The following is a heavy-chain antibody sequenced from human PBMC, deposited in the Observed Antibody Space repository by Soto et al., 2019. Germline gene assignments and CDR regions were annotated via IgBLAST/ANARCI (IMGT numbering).Heavy chain of an antibody. J-gene: IGHJ6*02. CDR2: ISYDGSNK. CDR3: ARDSFNYEASGSGSYYGMDV. CDR1: GFTFSSYA. Sequence: GGSLRLSCAASGFTFSSYAMHWVRQAPGKGLEWVAVISYDGSNKYYADSVKGRFTISRDNSKNTLYLQMNSLRAEDTAVYYCARDSFNYEASGSGSYYGMDVWGQGTTVTVSS. D-gene: IGHD3-10*01. V-gene: IGHV3-30-3*01.